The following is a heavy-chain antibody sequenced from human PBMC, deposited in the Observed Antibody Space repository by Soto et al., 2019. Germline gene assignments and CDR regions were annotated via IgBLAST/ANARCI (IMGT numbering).Heavy chain of an antibody. D-gene: IGHD2-2*01. CDR1: GYTFTSSD. CDR2: MNPNSGNT. V-gene: IGHV1-8*01. CDR3: ARGYRHRRYCSSTSCYENWFDP. Sequence: ASVKVSCKASGYTFTSSDINWVRQATGQGLEWMGWMNPNSGNTGYAQKFQGRVTMTRNTSISTAYMELSSLRSEDTAVYYCARGYRHRRYCSSTSCYENWFDPWGQGTLVTVSS. J-gene: IGHJ5*02.